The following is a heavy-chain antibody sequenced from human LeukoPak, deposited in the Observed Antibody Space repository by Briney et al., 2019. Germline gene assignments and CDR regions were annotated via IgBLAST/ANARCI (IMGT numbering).Heavy chain of an antibody. V-gene: IGHV1-18*01. D-gene: IGHD5-12*01. CDR2: ISAYNGNT. CDR1: GYTFTSYG. J-gene: IGHJ4*02. Sequence: ASVKVSCKASGYTFTSYGISWVRQAPGQGLEWMGWISAYNGNTNYAQKLQGRVTMTEDTSTDTAYMELSSLRSEDTAVYYCATGDLSGYDYGAFDYWGQGTLVTVSS. CDR3: ATGDLSGYDYGAFDY.